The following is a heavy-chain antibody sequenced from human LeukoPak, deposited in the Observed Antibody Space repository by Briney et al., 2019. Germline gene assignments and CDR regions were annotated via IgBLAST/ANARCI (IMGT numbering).Heavy chain of an antibody. CDR1: GGSISSYY. Sequence: SETLSLTCTVSGGSISSYYWSWIRQPPGKGLEWIGYIYYSGSTNYNPSLKSRVTISVDTSKNQFSLKLSSVTAADTAVYYCARRNPGGETDYWGQETLVTVSS. CDR2: IYYSGST. D-gene: IGHD3-16*01. J-gene: IGHJ4*02. V-gene: IGHV4-59*08. CDR3: ARRNPGGETDY.